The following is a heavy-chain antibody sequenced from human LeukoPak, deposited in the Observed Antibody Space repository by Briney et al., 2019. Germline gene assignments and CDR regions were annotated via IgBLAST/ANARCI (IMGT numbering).Heavy chain of an antibody. J-gene: IGHJ4*02. CDR3: ARLSCWSGYYLD. D-gene: IGHD3-3*01. CDR2: IYYSGTT. CDR1: GGSISSSTYY. Sequence: PSETLSLTCTVSGGSISSSTYYWGWIRQSPGKGLEWIGSIYYSGTTYYNPSVKSRVTISVDTSKNQFSLKLSSVTAADTAVYYCARLSCWSGYYLDWGQGTLVTVSS. V-gene: IGHV4-39*01.